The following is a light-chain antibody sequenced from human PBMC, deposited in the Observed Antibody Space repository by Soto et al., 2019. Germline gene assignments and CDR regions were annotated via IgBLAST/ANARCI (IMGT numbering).Light chain of an antibody. J-gene: IGKJ4*01. CDR2: GAS. CDR3: HQSYRTPLT. Sequence: IQMTQSPSSLSASVGDRVTITCRASQGIRNDLGWYQQKPGKAPKLLIYGASSLHTGVPSRFSASGSGTDFTLTISSLQPEDFVTYYCHQSYRTPLTFGGGTKVETK. V-gene: IGKV1-39*01. CDR1: QGIRND.